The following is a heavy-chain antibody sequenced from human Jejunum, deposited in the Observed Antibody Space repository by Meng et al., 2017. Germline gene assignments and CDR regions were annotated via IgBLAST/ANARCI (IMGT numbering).Heavy chain of an antibody. CDR3: ARVILYSGSYYFDS. D-gene: IGHD1-26*01. Sequence: VQWQASVPGLVRPSDILSLPCTVSGNSVSSNNYYWGWIRQPPGKGLEWIGYIYYSGSTDHNPSLKSRVTMSVDTSRNQFSLNLSSVTAADTAVYYCARVILYSGSYYFDSWGQGTLVTVSS. J-gene: IGHJ4*02. CDR1: GNSVSSNNYY. CDR2: IYYSGST. V-gene: IGHV4-61*01.